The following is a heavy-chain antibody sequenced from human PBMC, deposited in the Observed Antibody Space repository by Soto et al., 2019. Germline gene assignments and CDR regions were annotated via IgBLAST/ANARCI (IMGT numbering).Heavy chain of an antibody. D-gene: IGHD3-10*01. CDR1: GFTFRNHA. CDR3: AIDVLDRGAES. CDR2: ITKAGDNS. V-gene: IGHV3-23*01. Sequence: EVQLLEFGGGLVQPGGSLRLSCAASGFTFRNHAMTWVRQAPGQGLQYVSSITKAGDNSFYADSVKGRFTISRDNSKNTLYLQMNSLTAEDTAVYYCAIDVLDRGAESWGGGTLVTVSS. J-gene: IGHJ5*02.